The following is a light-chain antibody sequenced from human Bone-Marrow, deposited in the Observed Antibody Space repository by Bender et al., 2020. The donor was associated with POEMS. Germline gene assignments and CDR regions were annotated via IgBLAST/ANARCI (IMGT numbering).Light chain of an antibody. J-gene: IGLJ2*01. Sequence: QSALTQPPSASGSPGQSVTISCTGTSSDIGGYYNYVSWYQQHPGKAPKLMIYEVNKRPSGVPDRFSGSKSGSTASLTISGLQAEDEADYYCCSVTRTSHLLFGGGTRLTVL. CDR2: EVN. CDR3: CSVTRTSHLL. CDR1: SSDIGGYYNY. V-gene: IGLV2-8*01.